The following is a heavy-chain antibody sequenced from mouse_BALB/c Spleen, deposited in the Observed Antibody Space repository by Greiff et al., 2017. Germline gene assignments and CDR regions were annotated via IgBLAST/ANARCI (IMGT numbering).Heavy chain of an antibody. J-gene: IGHJ2*01. V-gene: IGHV1-85*01. CDR3: SSSIFGYFDY. CDR2: IFPGDGST. Sequence: VQLEQSGAELVKPGASVKLSCKASGYTFTSYAINWVRQRPEQGLEWIGWIFPGDGSTKYNEKFKGKATLTTDKSSSTAYMQLCRLTSEDSAVYFYSSSIFGYFDYWGEGTTLTVSS. D-gene: IGHD2-10*02. CDR1: GYTFTSYA.